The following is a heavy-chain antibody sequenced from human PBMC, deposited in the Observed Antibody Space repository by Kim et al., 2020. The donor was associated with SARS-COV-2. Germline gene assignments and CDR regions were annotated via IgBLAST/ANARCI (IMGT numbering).Heavy chain of an antibody. CDR2: IYYSGST. V-gene: IGHV4-61*01. CDR3: ARSWGTSYDDFWSGYYVNFDY. CDR1: GGSVSSGSYY. D-gene: IGHD3-3*01. J-gene: IGHJ4*02. Sequence: SETLSLTCTVSGGSVSSGSYYWSWIRQPPGKGLEWIGYIYYSGSTNYNPSLKSRVTISVDTSKNQFSLKLSSVTAADTSMYYCARSWGTSYDDFWSGYYVNFDYWGQGTLVTVSP.